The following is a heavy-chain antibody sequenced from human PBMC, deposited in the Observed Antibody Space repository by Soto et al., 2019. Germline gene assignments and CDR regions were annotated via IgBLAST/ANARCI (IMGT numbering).Heavy chain of an antibody. CDR3: ARETQQLVRGFDY. J-gene: IGHJ4*02. V-gene: IGHV1-69*08. D-gene: IGHD6-13*01. CDR1: GGTFSSYT. Sequence: QVQLVQSGAEVKKPGSSVKVSCKASGGTFSSYTISWVRQAPGQGLEWMGRIIPILGIANYAQKFQGRVTITPDKSTSTAYMELSSLRSEDTAVYYCARETQQLVRGFDYWGQGTLVTVSS. CDR2: IIPILGIA.